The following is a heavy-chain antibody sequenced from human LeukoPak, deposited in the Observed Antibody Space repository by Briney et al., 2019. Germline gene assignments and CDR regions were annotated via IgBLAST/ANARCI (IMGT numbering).Heavy chain of an antibody. V-gene: IGHV3-23*05. CDR1: GFTFSSYA. CDR2: IFSDSGT. D-gene: IGHD4-11*01. Sequence: GGSLRLSCIASGFTFSSYAMTWVRQAPGKGLEWVSSIFSDSGTSYGDSVKGRVTISRDNSKNTVFLQMDSLRAEDTAIFYCGRDPNGNYVGAFEFWSRGTLVTVSS. J-gene: IGHJ3*01. CDR3: GRDPNGNYVGAFEF.